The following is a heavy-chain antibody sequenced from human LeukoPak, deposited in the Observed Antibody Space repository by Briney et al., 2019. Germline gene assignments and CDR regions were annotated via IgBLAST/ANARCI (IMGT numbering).Heavy chain of an antibody. J-gene: IGHJ4*02. V-gene: IGHV3-30*18. CDR2: ISYDGSNK. CDR1: GFTFSSYW. Sequence: GGSLRLSCAASGFTFSSYWMHWIRQAPEKGLEWVAVISYDGSNKYYADSVKGRFTISRDNPKNTLYLQMNSLRAEDTAVYYCAKILPDTVTADYWGQGTLVTVSS. D-gene: IGHD4-11*01. CDR3: AKILPDTVTADY.